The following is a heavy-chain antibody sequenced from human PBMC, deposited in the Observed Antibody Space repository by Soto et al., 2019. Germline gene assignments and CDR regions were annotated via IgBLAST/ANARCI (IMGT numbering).Heavy chain of an antibody. CDR2: IYWNGIE. CDR1: GFSLSPSGVA. V-gene: IGHV2-5*01. J-gene: IGHJ4*02. Sequence: QITLKESGPALVKPTQTLTLTCTFSGFSLSPSGVAVAWIRQPPGKALEWLALIYWNGIERYNPSLKSRLTITKDTSKNQVVLTVTNMDPVDTATYFCAHGDPLDFHYWGQGTLVTVSP. D-gene: IGHD3-10*01. CDR3: AHGDPLDFHY.